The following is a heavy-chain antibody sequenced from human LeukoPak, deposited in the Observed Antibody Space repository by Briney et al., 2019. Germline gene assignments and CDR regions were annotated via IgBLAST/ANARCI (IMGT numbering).Heavy chain of an antibody. CDR1: GGSISSSSYY. CDR2: IYYSGST. CDR3: ARHDDGSYPSYMDV. V-gene: IGHV4-39*01. D-gene: IGHD1-26*01. J-gene: IGHJ6*03. Sequence: PSETLSLTCTVSGGSISSSSYYWGWIRQPPGKGLEWIGSIYYSGSTYYNPSLKSRVTISVDTSKNQFSLRLTSVTAADTALYYCARHDDGSYPSYMDVWGKGTTVTVSS.